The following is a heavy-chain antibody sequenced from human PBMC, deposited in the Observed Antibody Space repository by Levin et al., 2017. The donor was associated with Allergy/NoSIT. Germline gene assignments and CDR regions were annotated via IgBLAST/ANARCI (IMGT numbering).Heavy chain of an antibody. D-gene: IGHD3-16*01. V-gene: IGHV3-23*01. CDR3: AKALGAIDPFDS. CDR1: GFTFSSFA. J-gene: IGHJ3*02. CDR2: IGGGGTNT. Sequence: PGGSLRLSCAASGFTFSSFAMGWVRQAPGKGLEWVSSIGGGGTNTFYADSAKGRFTISRDNAKNTLHLQMNSLKAEDTAVYYCAKALGAIDPFDSWGQGTMVSVSS.